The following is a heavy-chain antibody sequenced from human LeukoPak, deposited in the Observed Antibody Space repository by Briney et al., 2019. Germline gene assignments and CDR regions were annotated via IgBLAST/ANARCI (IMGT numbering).Heavy chain of an antibody. Sequence: SETLSLTCTVSGGSIISYYWSWIRQPPGKGLEWIGFIYSSGSTNYNPSLRGRLTISVDTSKNQFSLRLNSVTAADTAVYYCARHLKHVRSGTQHWFDPWGQGTLVTVSS. CDR2: IYSSGST. V-gene: IGHV4-4*09. CDR3: ARHLKHVRSGTQHWFDP. D-gene: IGHD1-14*01. CDR1: GGSIISYY. J-gene: IGHJ5*02.